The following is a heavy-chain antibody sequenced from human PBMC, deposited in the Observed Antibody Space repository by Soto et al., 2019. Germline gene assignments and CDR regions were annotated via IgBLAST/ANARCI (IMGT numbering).Heavy chain of an antibody. CDR1: GGSFSGYY. D-gene: IGHD3-10*01. CDR3: ASTAGILLWFGEARYYFDY. V-gene: IGHV4-34*01. CDR2: INDSGST. Sequence: QVHLQQWGAGLLKPSEILSLTCAAYGGSFSGYYWCWFRQPPGKGLEWIGEINDSGSTNYNPSLKSRVTISVDTSKNQFPLKLSTVTAEDTAVYYCASTAGILLWFGEARYYFDYWGKGTLVTV. J-gene: IGHJ4*02.